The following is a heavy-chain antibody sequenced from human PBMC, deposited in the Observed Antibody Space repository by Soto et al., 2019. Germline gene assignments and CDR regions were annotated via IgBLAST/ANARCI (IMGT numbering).Heavy chain of an antibody. CDR1: GFTFSSYA. Sequence: EVQLVESGGGLVQPGGSLRLSCAASGFTFSSYAMHWVRQAPGKGLEYVSAISSNGGSTYYANSVKGRFTISRDNSKNTLYRQMGSLRAEDMAVYYCARDSCSGGSCYGNYFDYWGQGTLVTVSS. D-gene: IGHD2-15*01. CDR2: ISSNGGST. J-gene: IGHJ4*02. CDR3: ARDSCSGGSCYGNYFDY. V-gene: IGHV3-64*01.